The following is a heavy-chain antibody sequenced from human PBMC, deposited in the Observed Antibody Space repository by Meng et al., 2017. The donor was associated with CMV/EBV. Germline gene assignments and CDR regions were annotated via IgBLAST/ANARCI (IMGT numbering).Heavy chain of an antibody. D-gene: IGHD3-22*01. CDR1: GFTFSSYG. CDR3: AKWAYYYDSSGTNYFDY. J-gene: IGHJ4*02. Sequence: GRSLKISCAASGFTFSSYGMHWVRQAPGKGLEWVAFIRYDGSNKYYADSVKGRFTISRDNSKNTLYLQMNSLRAEDTAVYYCAKWAYYYDSSGTNYFDYWGQGTLVTVSS. CDR2: IRYDGSNK. V-gene: IGHV3-30*02.